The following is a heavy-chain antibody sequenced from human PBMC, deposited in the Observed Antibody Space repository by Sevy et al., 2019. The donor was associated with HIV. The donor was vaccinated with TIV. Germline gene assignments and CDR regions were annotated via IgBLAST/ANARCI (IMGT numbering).Heavy chain of an antibody. V-gene: IGHV4-4*07. Sequence: SETLSLTCTVSGGSISTDYWSWIRQPAGEGLEWIGRIHSSGTTDYNPSLMRRVTMSLGTSEMQFSLELRSVTVADSAMYFCARSLGVAPGTINWFDPWGQGTLVTVSS. CDR3: ARSLGVAPGTINWFDP. D-gene: IGHD2-2*01. J-gene: IGHJ5*02. CDR2: IHSSGTT. CDR1: GGSISTDY.